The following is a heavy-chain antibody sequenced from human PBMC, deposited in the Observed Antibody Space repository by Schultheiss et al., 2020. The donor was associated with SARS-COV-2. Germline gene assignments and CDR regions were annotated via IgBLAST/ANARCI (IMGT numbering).Heavy chain of an antibody. CDR1: GYTFTGYY. CDR3: ARGLPYSSSWYYGY. Sequence: ASVKVSCKASGYTFTGYYMHWVRQAPGQGLEWMGWINPNSGGTNYAQKFQGRVTMTRDTSISTAYMALSRLRSDETAVYYCARGLPYSSSWYYGYWGQGTLVTVSS. V-gene: IGHV1-2*02. CDR2: INPNSGGT. J-gene: IGHJ4*02. D-gene: IGHD6-13*01.